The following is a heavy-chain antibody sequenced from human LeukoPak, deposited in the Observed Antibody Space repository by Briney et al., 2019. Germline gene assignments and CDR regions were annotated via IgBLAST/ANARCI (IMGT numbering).Heavy chain of an antibody. Sequence: GGPLRLSCAASGFTFSSYSMNWVRQAPGKGLEWVSSISSSSSYIYYADSVKGRFTISRDNAKNSLYLQMNSLRAEGTAVYYCARDSIVGDPSDAFDIWGQGTMVTVSS. V-gene: IGHV3-21*01. CDR3: ARDSIVGDPSDAFDI. CDR1: GFTFSSYS. J-gene: IGHJ3*02. CDR2: ISSSSSYI. D-gene: IGHD4-17*01.